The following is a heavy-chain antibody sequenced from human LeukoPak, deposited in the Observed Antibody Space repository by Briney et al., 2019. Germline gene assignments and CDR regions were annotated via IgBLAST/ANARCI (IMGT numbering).Heavy chain of an antibody. J-gene: IGHJ4*02. CDR2: ISAYNGNT. D-gene: IGHD1-20*01. CDR3: ATDRDPYNWNY. Sequence: GASVKVSCKASGYTFSSYGIIWVRQAPGQGLEWMGWISAYNGNTNYAQKFQGRVTITTDESTSTAYMELSSLRSEDTAVYYCATDRDPYNWNYWGQGTLVTVSS. V-gene: IGHV1-18*01. CDR1: GYTFSSYG.